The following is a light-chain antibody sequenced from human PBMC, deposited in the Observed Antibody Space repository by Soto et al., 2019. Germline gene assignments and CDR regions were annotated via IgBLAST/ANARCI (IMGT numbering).Light chain of an antibody. CDR3: SSYTSSSTLV. Sequence: QSVLTQPPSVSAAPGQRVTIACSGSSSNIGNNYVSWYQQHPGKAPKLMIYEVSNRPSGISNRFSGSKSGNTASLTLSGLQAEDEADYYCSSYTSSSTLVFGGGTKVTVL. V-gene: IGLV2-14*01. J-gene: IGLJ2*01. CDR2: EVS. CDR1: SSNIGNNY.